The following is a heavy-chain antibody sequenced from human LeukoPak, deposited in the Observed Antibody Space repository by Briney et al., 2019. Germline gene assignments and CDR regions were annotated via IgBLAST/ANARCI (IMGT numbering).Heavy chain of an antibody. CDR2: ITSSGNNI. J-gene: IGHJ4*02. V-gene: IGHV3-64*02. CDR1: GFIFNSYA. D-gene: IGHD5-12*01. CDR3: AKDGYSGYDYFDY. Sequence: GGSLRLSCAASGFIFNSYAMHWVRQAPGRGLEYVSAITSSGNNIFYADSVKGRFTISRDNSKNTLYLQMNSLRAEDTAVYYCAKDGYSGYDYFDYWGQGTLVTVSS.